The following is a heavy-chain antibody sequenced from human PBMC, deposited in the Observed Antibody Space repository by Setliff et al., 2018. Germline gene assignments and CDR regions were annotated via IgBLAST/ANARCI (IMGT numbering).Heavy chain of an antibody. J-gene: IGHJ4*02. Sequence: SETLSLTCIVSPGSISRHYWSWFRQAPGKGLEWIGYRHDNGERDYNPSLGSRVTISVDTSKNQFSLMLTPVTAADTAIYYCAGRPRNTPMGPCDYWGQGTLVTVSS. D-gene: IGHD5-18*01. CDR2: RHDNGER. CDR3: AGRPRNTPMGPCDY. CDR1: PGSISRHY. V-gene: IGHV4-59*11.